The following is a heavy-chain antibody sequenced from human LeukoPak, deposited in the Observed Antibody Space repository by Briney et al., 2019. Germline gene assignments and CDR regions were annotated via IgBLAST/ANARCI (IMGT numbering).Heavy chain of an antibody. V-gene: IGHV4-59*01. CDR1: GGSISSYY. CDR2: IYYSGST. D-gene: IGHD4-11*01. CDR3: ARGLTTAPAAYYYYYMDV. J-gene: IGHJ6*03. Sequence: PSETLSLTCTVSGGSISSYYRSWIRQPPGKGLEWIGYIYYSGSTNYNPSLKSRVTISVDTSKNQFSLKLSSVTAADTAVYYCARGLTTAPAAYYYYYMDVWGKGTTVTVSS.